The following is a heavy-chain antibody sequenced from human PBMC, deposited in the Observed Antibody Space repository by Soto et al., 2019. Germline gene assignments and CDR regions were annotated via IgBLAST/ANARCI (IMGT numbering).Heavy chain of an antibody. Sequence: EVQLLESGGGLVQPGGSLRLSCAASGFTFASYAMTWVRQAPGNAMEWVSAIRCSGLSTTYPDSVKGRFTISRDNSKNPLYLYMDSLRVEDTAVYYCAKAPGGYWYFDLWGRGTLVTVSS. D-gene: IGHD3-16*01. CDR2: IRCSGLST. J-gene: IGHJ2*01. CDR1: GFTFASYA. V-gene: IGHV3-23*01. CDR3: AKAPGGYWYFDL.